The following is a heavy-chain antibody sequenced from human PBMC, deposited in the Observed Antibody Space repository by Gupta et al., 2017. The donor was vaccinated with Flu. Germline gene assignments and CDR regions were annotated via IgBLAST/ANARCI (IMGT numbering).Heavy chain of an antibody. Sequence: VQLVESGGGLVQPGGSLRLSCAASGFGLSDYYMTWIRQAPGKGLEWISFISSSGSTIFFADSLKGRFSISRDNAKNLLYLQMNNLRVEDTAKYYCARVDGDRNHYYYYGLDVWGQGTTVTVSS. CDR2: ISSSGSTI. CDR1: GFGLSDYY. V-gene: IGHV3-11*01. CDR3: ARVDGDRNHYYYYGLDV. D-gene: IGHD3-10*01. J-gene: IGHJ6*01.